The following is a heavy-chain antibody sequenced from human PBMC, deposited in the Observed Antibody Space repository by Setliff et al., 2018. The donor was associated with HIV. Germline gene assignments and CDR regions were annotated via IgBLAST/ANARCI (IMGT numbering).Heavy chain of an antibody. CDR1: GYTFTNYY. V-gene: IGHV1-46*01. CDR3: ARGATITYYFDYGLDV. Sequence: GASVKVSCKASGYTFTNYYIHWVRQAPGQGLEWMGIINPSGGSTTYAQKFQGRVTMTRNTSISTAYMELSSLRSEDTAVYYCARGATITYYFDYGLDVWGRGTTVTVSS. J-gene: IGHJ6*02. CDR2: INPSGGST. D-gene: IGHD5-12*01.